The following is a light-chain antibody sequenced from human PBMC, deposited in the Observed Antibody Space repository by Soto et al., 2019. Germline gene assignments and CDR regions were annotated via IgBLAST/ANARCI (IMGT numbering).Light chain of an antibody. Sequence: EVVMTQSPATLSVSPGERANLSCRASQSISTNLAWYQQKPGQAHRLLLYGASTRATVVPARFSGSGSGTEFTLTISSLQSEDFAVYSCQQYGSWPPTWSFGQGTKVEVK. J-gene: IGKJ1*01. V-gene: IGKV3-15*01. CDR1: QSISTN. CDR2: GAS. CDR3: QQYGSWPPTWS.